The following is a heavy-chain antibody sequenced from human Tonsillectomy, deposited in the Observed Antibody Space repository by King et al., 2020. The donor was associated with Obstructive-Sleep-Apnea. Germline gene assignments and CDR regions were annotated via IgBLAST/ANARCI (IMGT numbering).Heavy chain of an antibody. J-gene: IGHJ2*01. CDR1: GFTFSNYA. V-gene: IGHV3-23*04. CDR2: ISGSGGRT. D-gene: IGHD3-22*01. CDR3: AEGWDYYDSSGYYSWYFDL. Sequence: VQLVESEGGLVQPGGSLRLSCAASGFTFSNYAMKWVRQAPGKGLEWVSIISGSGGRTYYADSVKGRFTISRDNSKNTLYLQMNSLRAEDTAVYYCAEGWDYYDSSGYYSWYFDLWGRGTLVTVSS.